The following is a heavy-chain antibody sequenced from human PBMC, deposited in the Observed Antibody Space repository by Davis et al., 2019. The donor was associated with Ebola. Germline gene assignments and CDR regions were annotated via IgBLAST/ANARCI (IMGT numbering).Heavy chain of an antibody. CDR3: ARDYGDYYYGMDV. D-gene: IGHD4/OR15-4a*01. V-gene: IGHV3-53*04. J-gene: IGHJ6*02. CDR2: IYSGGST. Sequence: GESLKISCAASGFTFSDYYMSWIRQAPGKGLEWVSVIYSGGSTYYADSVKGRFTISRHNSKNTLYLQMNSLRAEDTAVYYCARDYGDYYYGMDVWGQGTTVTVSS. CDR1: GFTFSDYY.